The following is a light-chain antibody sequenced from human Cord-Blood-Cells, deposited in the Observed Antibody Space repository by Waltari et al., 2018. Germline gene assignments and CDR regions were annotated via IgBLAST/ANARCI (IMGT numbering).Light chain of an antibody. CDR3: CSYAGSSTVV. CDR2: EGS. V-gene: IGLV2-23*01. Sequence: QSALTQPASVSGSPGQSITISCPGTSSDVGSYNLVPWYQQHPGKAPKLMIYEGSKRPSGVSNRFSGSKSGNTASLTISGLQAEDEADYYCCSYAGSSTVVFGGGTKLTFL. CDR1: SSDVGSYNL. J-gene: IGLJ2*01.